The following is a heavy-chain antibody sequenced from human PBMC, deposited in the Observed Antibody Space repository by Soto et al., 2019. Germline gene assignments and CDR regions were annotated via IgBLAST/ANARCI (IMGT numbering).Heavy chain of an antibody. J-gene: IGHJ6*02. CDR2: INHRGNT. Sequence: LSLTCAVYGGSFSGYYWTWIRQPPGKGLEWIGEINHRGNTNYNPSLKSRVTISVDTSKNQFSLKLTSVTAADTAVYYCARQEVPQWFTKGYYGMDVWDQGTTVTVSS. CDR3: ARQEVPQWFTKGYYGMDV. V-gene: IGHV4-34*01. D-gene: IGHD2-8*01. CDR1: GGSFSGYY.